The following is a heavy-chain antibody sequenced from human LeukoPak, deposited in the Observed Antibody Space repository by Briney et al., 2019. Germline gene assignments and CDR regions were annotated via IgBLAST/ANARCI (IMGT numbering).Heavy chain of an antibody. D-gene: IGHD6-19*01. CDR1: GFTFSSYA. J-gene: IGHJ4*02. CDR2: ISYDGSNK. Sequence: GGSLRLSCAASGFTFSSYAMHWVRQAPGKGLEWVAVISYDGSNKYYADSVKGRFTISRDNSKNTLYLQMNSLRAEDTAVYYCARASGGIAVAGIDYWGQGTLVTVSS. CDR3: ARASGGIAVAGIDY. V-gene: IGHV3-30-3*01.